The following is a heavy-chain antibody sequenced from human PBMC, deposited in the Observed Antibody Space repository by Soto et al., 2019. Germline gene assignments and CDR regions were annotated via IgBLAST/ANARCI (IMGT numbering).Heavy chain of an antibody. D-gene: IGHD3-22*01. CDR1: NGSISPNY. CDR3: ARERIDSYDSSGYYAIYDY. Sequence: SETLSLTCTVSNGSISPNYWSWIRQPPGKGLEWIGYIYFAGTTTYNPSLKSRVTISVDTSKNQFSLKLSSVTAAYTAVYYCARERIDSYDSSGYYAIYDYWGQGTLVTVSS. J-gene: IGHJ4*02. CDR2: IYFAGTT. V-gene: IGHV4-59*01.